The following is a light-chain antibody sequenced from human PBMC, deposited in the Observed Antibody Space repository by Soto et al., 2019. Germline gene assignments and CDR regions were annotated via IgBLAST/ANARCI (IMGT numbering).Light chain of an antibody. J-gene: IGLJ1*01. V-gene: IGLV2-11*01. CDR3: CSFAGNFLYV. CDR1: NSDVGGYNY. CDR2: DVT. Sequence: SALTQPRSVSGSPGQSVTISCTGSNSDVGGYNYVSWYQQHPGKAPKLMIYDVTKRPSGVPDRFSGSKSGNTASLTISGLQAADEADYHCCSFAGNFLYVFGTGTKLTVL.